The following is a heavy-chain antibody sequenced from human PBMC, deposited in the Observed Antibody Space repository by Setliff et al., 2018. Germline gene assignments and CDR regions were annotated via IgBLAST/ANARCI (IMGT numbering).Heavy chain of an antibody. CDR1: GYSLSNYV. CDR2: INTKTGDP. Sequence: ASVKVSCKASGYSLSNYVMNWVRQAPGQGLEWMGWINTKTGDPTYAQGYTGRFAFSLDTSDSATYLDISDLKAEDTATYYCARADHLVTTTFDYWGQGTLVTVS. V-gene: IGHV7-4-1*02. D-gene: IGHD4-17*01. CDR3: ARADHLVTTTFDY. J-gene: IGHJ4*01.